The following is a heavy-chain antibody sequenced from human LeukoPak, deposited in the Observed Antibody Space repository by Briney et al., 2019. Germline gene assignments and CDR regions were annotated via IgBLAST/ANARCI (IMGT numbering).Heavy chain of an antibody. V-gene: IGHV3-7*01. D-gene: IGHD3-10*02. CDR1: GFTFDSYW. CDR2: INQDGSEK. Sequence: GGSLRLSCAASGFTFDSYWMSWVRQAPGKGLEWVANINQDGSEKYYVDSVRGRFTISRDNAKNSLYLQMNSLRAEDTAVYYCAELGITMIGGVRGKGTTVTISS. J-gene: IGHJ6*04. CDR3: AELGITMIGGV.